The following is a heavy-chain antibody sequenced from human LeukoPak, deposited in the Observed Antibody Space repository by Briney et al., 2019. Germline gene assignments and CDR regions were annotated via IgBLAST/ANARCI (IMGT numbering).Heavy chain of an antibody. CDR3: ARWWAYDYFDY. J-gene: IGHJ4*02. CDR1: GGSISSYY. D-gene: IGHD2-15*01. Sequence: SETLSLTCAVSGGSISSYYWSWIRQPPGKGLEWIGYIYYIGSTNYNPSLKSRVTISVDTSKNQFSLKLSSVSAADTAVYYCARWWAYDYFDYWGQGTLVTVSS. CDR2: IYYIGST. V-gene: IGHV4-59*08.